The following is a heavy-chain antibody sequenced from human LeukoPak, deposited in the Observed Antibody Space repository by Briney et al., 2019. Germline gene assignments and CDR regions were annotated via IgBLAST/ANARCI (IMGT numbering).Heavy chain of an antibody. Sequence: NPGGSLRLSCAASGFTFSSYSMNWVRQAPGKGLEWVPSIGSSSSYIYYADSVKGRFTISRDNAKNSLYLQMNSLRAEDTAVYYCARPLFGDSDYWGQGTLVTVSS. D-gene: IGHD3-10*01. CDR2: IGSSSSYI. J-gene: IGHJ4*02. CDR3: ARPLFGDSDY. V-gene: IGHV3-21*01. CDR1: GFTFSSYS.